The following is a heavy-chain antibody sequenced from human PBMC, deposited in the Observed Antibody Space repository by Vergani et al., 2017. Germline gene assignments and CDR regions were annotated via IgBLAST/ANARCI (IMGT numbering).Heavy chain of an antibody. CDR3: AKGGMIVVAPVDY. V-gene: IGHV3-33*06. Sequence: QVQLVESGGGVVQPGRSLRLSCAASGFTFSSYAMHWVRQAPGKGLEWVAVIWYDGSNKYYADSVKGRFTISRDNSKNTLYLQMNSLRAEDTAVYYCAKGGMIVVAPVDYWGQGTLVTVSS. J-gene: IGHJ4*02. D-gene: IGHD3-22*01. CDR1: GFTFSSYA. CDR2: IWYDGSNK.